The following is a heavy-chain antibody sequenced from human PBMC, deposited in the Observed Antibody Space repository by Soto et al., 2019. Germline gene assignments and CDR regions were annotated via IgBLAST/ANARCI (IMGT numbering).Heavy chain of an antibody. CDR2: ISYDGSNK. D-gene: IGHD3-10*01. Sequence: GGSLRLSCAASGITFSRYGMHWVRQAPGKGLEWVTVISYDGSNKYYADSVKGRFTISRDNSQGTLYLQMNSLRAEDTAVYFCANTFDSGTYDKNAVEDYWGQGTLVTVSS. CDR3: ANTFDSGTYDKNAVEDY. V-gene: IGHV3-30*18. CDR1: GITFSRYG. J-gene: IGHJ4*02.